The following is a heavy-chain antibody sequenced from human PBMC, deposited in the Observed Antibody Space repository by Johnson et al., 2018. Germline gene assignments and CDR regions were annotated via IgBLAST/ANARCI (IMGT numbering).Heavy chain of an antibody. D-gene: IGHD5-12*01. J-gene: IGHJ6*03. CDR3: AKEVRGYDYDWDYYYYMDV. Sequence: VQLVESGGGVVQPGRSLRLSCAASGFTFSSYGMHWVRQAPGKGLEWVAVISYDGSNKYYADSVKGRFTISRDNSKNPLYLQMNSLRAEDTAVYYCAKEVRGYDYDWDYYYYMDVWGKGTTVTVSS. CDR2: ISYDGSNK. V-gene: IGHV3-30*18. CDR1: GFTFSSYG.